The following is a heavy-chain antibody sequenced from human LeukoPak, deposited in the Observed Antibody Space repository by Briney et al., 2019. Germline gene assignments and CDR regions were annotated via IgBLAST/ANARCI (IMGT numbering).Heavy chain of an antibody. J-gene: IGHJ4*02. CDR2: IYPSGST. CDR3: ARENSGSYREFDY. V-gene: IGHV4-4*07. CDR1: GGSISSYY. Sequence: SETLSLTCTVSGGSISSYYWTWIRQPAGKGLEWIGRIYPSGSTNYNPSLKSRVTMSVDTSKNQISLKLSSVTAADTAVYYCARENSGSYREFDYWGQGTLVTVSS. D-gene: IGHD1-26*01.